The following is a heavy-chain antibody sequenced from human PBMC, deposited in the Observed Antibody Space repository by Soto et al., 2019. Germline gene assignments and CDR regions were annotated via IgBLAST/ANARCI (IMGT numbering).Heavy chain of an antibody. D-gene: IGHD4-17*01. CDR3: AKESMPEHYGDTLFDY. CDR2: FSAGGRA. CDR1: GFSFSNYA. V-gene: IGHV3-23*01. J-gene: IGHJ4*02. Sequence: QLLESGGGFVQPGGSLRLSCEASGFSFSNYALSWVRQGPGKGLEWVATFSAGGRAYYAASVRGRFTVAKDTSKNTLHLQASSLRGDDTAVYYGAKESMPEHYGDTLFDYWGQGARVIVSS.